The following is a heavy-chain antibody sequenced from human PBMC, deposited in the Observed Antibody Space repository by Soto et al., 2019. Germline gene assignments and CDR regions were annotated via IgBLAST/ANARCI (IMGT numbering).Heavy chain of an antibody. J-gene: IGHJ4*02. V-gene: IGHV4-30-4*01. CDR2: VFYIGAT. CDR1: GGPIKTGDYY. D-gene: IGHD3-10*01. Sequence: SETLSLTGNVSGGPIKTGDYYWNWIRQPPGKGLEWIGYVFYIGATNYSPSLKSRAAISMDTSKNQFSLSLTSVTAADTAVYYCARAGFSYGHLLFWGQGIRVPV. CDR3: ARAGFSYGHLLF.